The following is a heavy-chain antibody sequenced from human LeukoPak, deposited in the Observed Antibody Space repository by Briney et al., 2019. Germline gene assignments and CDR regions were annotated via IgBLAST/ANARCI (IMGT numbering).Heavy chain of an antibody. CDR3: AKDLTTTVTTAIDC. Sequence: GGSLRLSCAASGFTFTSYGMHWVRQAPGKWLEGVALIPYDGTNKYYADSVKGRFTISRDNSKNTLYLQMNSLRAEDTAVYYCAKDLTTTVTTAIDCWGQGTLVTVSS. D-gene: IGHD4-17*01. CDR2: IPYDGTNK. J-gene: IGHJ4*02. CDR1: GFTFTSYG. V-gene: IGHV3-30*02.